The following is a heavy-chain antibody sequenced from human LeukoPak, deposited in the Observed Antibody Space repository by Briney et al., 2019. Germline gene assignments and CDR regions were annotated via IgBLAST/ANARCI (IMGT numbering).Heavy chain of an antibody. J-gene: IGHJ5*02. V-gene: IGHV4-30-4*08. Sequence: SQTLSLTCTVSGGSISSGDYYWSWIRQPPGKGLEWIGYIYYSGSTYYNPSLKSRVTISVDTSKNQFSLKLSSVTAADTAVYYCAFRLAAAAGAWFDPWGQGTLVTVSS. CDR1: GGSISSGDYY. CDR2: IYYSGST. CDR3: AFRLAAAAGAWFDP. D-gene: IGHD6-13*01.